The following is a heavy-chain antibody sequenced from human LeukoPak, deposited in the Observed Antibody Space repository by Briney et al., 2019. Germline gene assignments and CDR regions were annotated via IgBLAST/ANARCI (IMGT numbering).Heavy chain of an antibody. Sequence: SETLSLTCTVSGGSISSYYWSWIRQPPGKGLEWIGYIYYSGSTNYNPSLKSRVTTSVDTSKNQFFLKLSSVTAADTAVYYCARQGSGNYLSPVNYWGQGTLVTVSS. V-gene: IGHV4-59*08. CDR3: ARQGSGNYLSPVNY. J-gene: IGHJ4*02. CDR1: GGSISSYY. CDR2: IYYSGST. D-gene: IGHD1-26*01.